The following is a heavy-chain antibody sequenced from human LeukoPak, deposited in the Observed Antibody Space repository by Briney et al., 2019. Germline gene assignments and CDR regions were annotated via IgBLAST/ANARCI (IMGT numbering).Heavy chain of an antibody. D-gene: IGHD2-15*01. Sequence: GGSLRLSCVASGFSFSNYNMNWVRQAPGKGLEWISDITSSSNTIYYAASVKGRFIISRDTAKNSLYLQMNSLRADDTAVYSCARVEGYCSGGSCYGYFDYWGQGTLVTVSS. CDR1: GFSFSNYN. J-gene: IGHJ4*02. CDR3: ARVEGYCSGGSCYGYFDY. V-gene: IGHV3-48*01. CDR2: ITSSSNTI.